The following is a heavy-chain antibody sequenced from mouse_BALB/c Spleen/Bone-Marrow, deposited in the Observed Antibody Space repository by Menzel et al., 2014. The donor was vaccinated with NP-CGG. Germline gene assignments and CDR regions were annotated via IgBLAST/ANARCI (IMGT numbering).Heavy chain of an antibody. J-gene: IGHJ2*01. D-gene: IGHD4-1*01. V-gene: IGHV1S130*01. CDR2: IHPNSGNT. CDR1: GYTFTSSW. CDR3: ARSGFDY. Sequence: QVQLQQSGSVLVRPGASVKLSCKASGYTFTSSWMHWAKQRPGQGLEWIGEIHPNSGNTNYNEKFKGKATLTVDTSSSTADVDLSSLTSEDSAVYYCARSGFDYWGQGTTLTASS.